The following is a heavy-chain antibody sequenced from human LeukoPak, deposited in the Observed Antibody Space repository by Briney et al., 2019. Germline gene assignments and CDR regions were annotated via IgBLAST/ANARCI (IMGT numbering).Heavy chain of an antibody. CDR1: GFTFSSYG. D-gene: IGHD2-15*01. J-gene: IGHJ4*02. CDR3: ARDRKDIVVVVAATIDY. V-gene: IGHV3-30*03. CDR2: ISYDGSNK. Sequence: GGSLRLSCAASGFTFSSYGMHWVRQAPGKGLEWVAVISYDGSNKYYADSVKGRFTISRDNSKNTLYLQMNSLRAEDTAVYYCARDRKDIVVVVAATIDYWGQGTLVTVSS.